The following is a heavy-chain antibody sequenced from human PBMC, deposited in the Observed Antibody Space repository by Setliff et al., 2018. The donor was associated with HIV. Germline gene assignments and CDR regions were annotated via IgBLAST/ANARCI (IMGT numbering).Heavy chain of an antibody. J-gene: IGHJ6*02. CDR1: GYSSTNYY. V-gene: IGHV1-46*01. D-gene: IGHD3-10*01. CDR3: SRSGVPPYYYYGMDV. Sequence: GASVKVSCKASGYSSTNYYIHWVRQAPGQGLEWMGIINPSGGSTTYAQKFQGRVTMTTDTSTTTAFMELRSLKADDTGIYYCSRSGVPPYYYYGMDVWGQGTTVTVSS. CDR2: INPSGGST.